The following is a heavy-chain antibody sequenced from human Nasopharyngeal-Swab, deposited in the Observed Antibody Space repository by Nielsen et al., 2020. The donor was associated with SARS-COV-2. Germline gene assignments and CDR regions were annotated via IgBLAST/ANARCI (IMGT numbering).Heavy chain of an antibody. CDR3: ARKYGSGSYIGFGP. D-gene: IGHD3-10*01. J-gene: IGHJ5*02. CDR1: GGSIDTYY. CDR2: ISYSGAT. Sequence: SETLSLTCTVSGGSIDTYYWNWIRQPPGKELEWIGYISYSGATKYNPSLEGRVTISLDTSKNQFFLRLSAVTAADTAVYFCARKYGSGSYIGFGPWGQGTLVTVSS. V-gene: IGHV4-59*01.